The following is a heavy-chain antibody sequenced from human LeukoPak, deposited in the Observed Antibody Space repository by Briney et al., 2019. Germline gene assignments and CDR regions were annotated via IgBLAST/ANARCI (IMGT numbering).Heavy chain of an antibody. CDR2: IYSGGTT. V-gene: IGHV3-66*01. J-gene: IGHJ4*02. D-gene: IGHD6-13*01. CDR1: GFTVNSNH. Sequence: GGSLRLSCAASGFTVNSNHMSWVRQAPGKGLEWVSVIYSGGTTYYADSVKGRFAISRDNSKNTLYLQMNSLRAEDTAVYYCARDLRASSWLRFDSWGQGTLVTVSS. CDR3: ARDLRASSWLRFDS.